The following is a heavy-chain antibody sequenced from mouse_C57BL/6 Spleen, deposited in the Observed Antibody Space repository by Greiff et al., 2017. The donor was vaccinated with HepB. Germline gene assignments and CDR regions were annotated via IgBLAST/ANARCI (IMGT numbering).Heavy chain of an antibody. V-gene: IGHV1-78*01. CDR3: ARLKYYGSGGYFDY. Sequence: VKLQESDAELVKPGASVKISCKVSGYTFTDHTIHWMKQRPEQGLEWIGYIYPRDGSTKYNEKFKGKATLTADKSSSTAYMQLNSLTSEDSAVYFCARLKYYGSGGYFDYWGQGTTLTVSS. CDR2: IYPRDGST. D-gene: IGHD1-1*01. J-gene: IGHJ2*01. CDR1: GYTFTDHT.